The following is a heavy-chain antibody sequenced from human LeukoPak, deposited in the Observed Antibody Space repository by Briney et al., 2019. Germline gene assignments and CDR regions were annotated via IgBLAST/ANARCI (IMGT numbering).Heavy chain of an antibody. CDR3: ARSDCSTTSCVAYYGTDV. D-gene: IGHD2-2*01. Sequence: PSETLSLTCTASGGSISNYYWNWIRQPPGKGLEWIGYIYYSGSTNYNPSLKSRVTISVDTSKNQFSLKLSSMTAADTAVYYCARSDCSTTSCVAYYGTDVWGQGTTVTVSS. J-gene: IGHJ6*02. V-gene: IGHV4-59*08. CDR1: GGSISNYY. CDR2: IYYSGST.